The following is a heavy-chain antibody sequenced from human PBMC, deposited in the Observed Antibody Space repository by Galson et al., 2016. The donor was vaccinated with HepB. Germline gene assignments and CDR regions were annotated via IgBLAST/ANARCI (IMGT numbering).Heavy chain of an antibody. J-gene: IGHJ4*02. V-gene: IGHV2-5*02. CDR2: IYWDDDK. Sequence: PALVKPTQTLTLTCTFSGFSLSTSGVGVGWFRQPPGKALEWLAVIYWDDDKRYSPSLTSRLTITKDTSKKQVVLTLTNMDPVGTATYYCAHRHYNFWSAFLHWGQGTLVTVSS. CDR1: GFSLSTSGVG. D-gene: IGHD3-3*01. CDR3: AHRHYNFWSAFLH.